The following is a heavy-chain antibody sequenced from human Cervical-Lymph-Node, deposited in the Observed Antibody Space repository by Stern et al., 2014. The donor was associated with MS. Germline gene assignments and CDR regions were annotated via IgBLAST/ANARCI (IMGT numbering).Heavy chain of an antibody. CDR2: VFHSGAT. V-gene: IGHV4-4*02. CDR1: GDSISSSHW. Sequence: QVQLQESGPGVVKPSGTLSLTCAVSGDSISSSHWWTWVRQSPGKGLEWIGDVFHSGATNYNPSLKSRVTISMGKPKDHFSLNLQYVTAADTALYYCARVAFGVDYYFDLWGQGTLVTVSS. J-gene: IGHJ4*02. D-gene: IGHD3-10*01. CDR3: ARVAFGVDYYFDL.